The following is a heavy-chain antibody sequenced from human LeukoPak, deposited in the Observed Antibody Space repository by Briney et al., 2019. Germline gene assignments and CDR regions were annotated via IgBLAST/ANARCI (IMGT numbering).Heavy chain of an antibody. Sequence: GRSLRLSCAASGFTFNNYAMHWVRQAPGQGLEWVAVISYDGSNKYYADSVKGRFTISRDNSKNTLYLQMNSLRAEDTAVYYCARDKAYKIVVADVDYWGQGTLVTVSS. D-gene: IGHD3-22*01. J-gene: IGHJ4*02. CDR3: ARDKAYKIVVADVDY. CDR1: GFTFNNYA. CDR2: ISYDGSNK. V-gene: IGHV3-30-3*01.